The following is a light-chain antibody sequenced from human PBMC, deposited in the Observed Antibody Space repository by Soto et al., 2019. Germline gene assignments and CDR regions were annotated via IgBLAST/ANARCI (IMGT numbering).Light chain of an antibody. CDR3: QQSYSSPPT. J-gene: IGKJ1*01. CDR1: QSISNH. CDR2: AAS. Sequence: DIQMTQSPSSLSASVEDRVIITCRASQSISNHLNWYQQKPGKAPKLLIFAASSLQSGVPSRFSGSRSGPDFTLTISSLQPEDFETYYCQQSYSSPPTFGQGNKVEIK. V-gene: IGKV1-39*01.